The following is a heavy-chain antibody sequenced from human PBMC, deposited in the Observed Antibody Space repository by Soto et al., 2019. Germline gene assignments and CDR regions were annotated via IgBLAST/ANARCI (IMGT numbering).Heavy chain of an antibody. Sequence: GESLKISCKGSGYSFTSYWIGWVRQMPGKGLEWIGIIYPGDSDTRYSPSFQGQVTISADKSISTAYLQWSSLKASDTAMYYCARRPYCSGGSCYSPYYYYGMDVWGQGTTVTVSS. CDR1: GYSFTSYW. J-gene: IGHJ6*02. CDR3: ARRPYCSGGSCYSPYYYYGMDV. D-gene: IGHD2-15*01. CDR2: IYPGDSDT. V-gene: IGHV5-51*01.